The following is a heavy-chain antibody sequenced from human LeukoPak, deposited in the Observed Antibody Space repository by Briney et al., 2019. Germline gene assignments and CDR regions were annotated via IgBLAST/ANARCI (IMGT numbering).Heavy chain of an antibody. J-gene: IGHJ4*02. CDR2: ISYDGSNK. CDR3: ARGGIRPFFDY. Sequence: GGSLRLSCAASGFTFSSYAMHWVRQAPGKGLEWVAVISYDGSNKYYADSVKGRFTISRDNSKNTLYLQMNSLRAEDTAVYYCARGGIRPFFDYWGQGTLVTVSS. CDR1: GFTFSSYA. V-gene: IGHV3-30-3*01. D-gene: IGHD3-10*01.